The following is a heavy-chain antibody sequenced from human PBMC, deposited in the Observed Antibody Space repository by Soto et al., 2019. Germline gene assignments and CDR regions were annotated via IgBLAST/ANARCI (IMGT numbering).Heavy chain of an antibody. CDR2: IYYSGST. Sequence: SETLSLTCTVSGGSISSYYWSWIRQPPGKGLEWIGYIYYSGSTNYNPSLKSRVTISVDTSKNQFSLKLSSVTAADTAVYYCASTNPFGGGIWYFDRWGRGTLVTVSS. D-gene: IGHD3-10*01. V-gene: IGHV4-59*01. J-gene: IGHJ2*01. CDR1: GGSISSYY. CDR3: ASTNPFGGGIWYFDR.